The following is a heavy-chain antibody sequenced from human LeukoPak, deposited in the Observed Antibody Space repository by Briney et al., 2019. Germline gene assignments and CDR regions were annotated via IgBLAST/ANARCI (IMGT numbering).Heavy chain of an antibody. D-gene: IGHD3-10*01. CDR2: IDTSGSYI. CDR1: GFTVSSNY. J-gene: IGHJ3*02. CDR3: ARGRSITLLRGVAMSDGFDI. Sequence: GGSLRLSCAASGFTVSSNYMSWVRQAPGKGLEWVSFIDTSGSYIYYGDSMKGRFTISRDNAKNSLYLQMSGLRAEDTAVYYCARGRSITLLRGVAMSDGFDIWGQGAMVTVSS. V-gene: IGHV3-21*01.